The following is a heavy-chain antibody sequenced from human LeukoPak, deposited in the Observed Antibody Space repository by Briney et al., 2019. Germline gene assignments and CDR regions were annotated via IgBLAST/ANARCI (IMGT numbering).Heavy chain of an antibody. J-gene: IGHJ4*02. D-gene: IGHD3-22*01. CDR1: GFTFNTYG. V-gene: IGHV3-23*01. CDR2: ITSSGGST. CDR3: SKDSRRRKTYYYDSSGLYYFDY. Sequence: GGSLRLSCAASGFTFNTYGMTWVRQAPGKGLEWVSAITSSGGSTYYGDSVKGRFTISRDNSKNTLYLQMNSLRVEDTAVYFCSKDSRRRKTYYYDSSGLYYFDYWGQGTLVTVSS.